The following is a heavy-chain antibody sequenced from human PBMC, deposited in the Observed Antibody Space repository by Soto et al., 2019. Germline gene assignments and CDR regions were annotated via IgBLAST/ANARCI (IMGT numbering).Heavy chain of an antibody. Sequence: GGSLRLSCAASGFTFSDYYMSWIRQAPGKGLEWVSYISSSSSYTNYADSVKGRFTISRDNAKNSLYLQMNSLRAEDTAVYYCARDPGVEQLVTDYGMDVWGQGTTVTVSS. CDR1: GFTFSDYY. CDR2: ISSSSSYT. V-gene: IGHV3-11*06. J-gene: IGHJ6*02. D-gene: IGHD6-13*01. CDR3: ARDPGVEQLVTDYGMDV.